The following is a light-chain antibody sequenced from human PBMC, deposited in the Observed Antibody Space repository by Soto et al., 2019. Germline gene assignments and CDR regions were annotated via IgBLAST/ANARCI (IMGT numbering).Light chain of an antibody. J-gene: IGKJ1*01. CDR1: QSISTW. V-gene: IGKV1-5*01. Sequence: DIQMTQSPSTLSASVGDRVTITCRASQSISTWLAWYQQKPGRAPKLLIFDASSLASGVPSMFSGSGSGTEFTLTISSLQPDDFATYYCQQYNSYSTWTFGQGTKVEIK. CDR3: QQYNSYSTWT. CDR2: DAS.